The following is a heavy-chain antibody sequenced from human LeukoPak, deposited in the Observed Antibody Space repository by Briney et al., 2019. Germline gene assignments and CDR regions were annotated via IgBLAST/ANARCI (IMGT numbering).Heavy chain of an antibody. CDR2: ISGSGGST. J-gene: IGHJ4*02. CDR3: ARDGISGSYLY. Sequence: GGSLRLSCAASGFAFNYAWVSWVRQAPGKGLEWVSAISGSGGSTYYADSVKGRFTISRDNSKNTLYLQMNSLRAEDTAVYYCARDGISGSYLYWGQGTLVTVSS. D-gene: IGHD1-26*01. V-gene: IGHV3-23*01. CDR1: GFAFNYAW.